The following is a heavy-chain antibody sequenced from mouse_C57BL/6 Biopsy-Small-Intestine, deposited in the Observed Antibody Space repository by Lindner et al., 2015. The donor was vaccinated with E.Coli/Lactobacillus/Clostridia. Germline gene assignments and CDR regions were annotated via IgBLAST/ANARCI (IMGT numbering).Heavy chain of an antibody. D-gene: IGHD2-5*01. Sequence: VQLQESGPELVKPGASVKMSCKASGYTFTNYILHWVKQKPGQGLECIGYIDPYNDGTNYNGKFKGKATLTSDKSSNTAYMELSSLTSEDSAVYYCARGYYSNSGYFDYWGQGTTPTVSS. CDR3: ARGYYSNSGYFDY. J-gene: IGHJ2*01. CDR1: GYTFTNYI. V-gene: IGHV1-14*01. CDR2: IDPYNDGT.